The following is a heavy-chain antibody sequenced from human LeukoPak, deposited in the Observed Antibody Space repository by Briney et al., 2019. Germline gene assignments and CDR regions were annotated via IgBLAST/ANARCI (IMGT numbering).Heavy chain of an antibody. CDR1: GFTFSSYA. J-gene: IGHJ4*02. D-gene: IGHD3-3*01. CDR3: ARAPSYDFWSGYPLDY. Sequence: PGGSLRLSCAASGFTFSSYAMSWVRQAPGKGLEWVSAISGSGGSTYYADSVKGRFTISRDNSKNTLYLQMNSLRAEDTAVYYCARAPSYDFWSGYPLDYWGQGTLVTVSS. CDR2: ISGSGGST. V-gene: IGHV3-23*01.